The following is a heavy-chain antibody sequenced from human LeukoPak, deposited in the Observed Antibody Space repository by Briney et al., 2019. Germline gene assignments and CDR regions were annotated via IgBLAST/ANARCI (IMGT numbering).Heavy chain of an antibody. D-gene: IGHD1-1*01. CDR2: INPNSGGT. J-gene: IGHJ3*02. V-gene: IGHV1-2*02. Sequence: ASVKVSCKASGYTFTGYYMHWVRQAPGQGLEWMGWINPNSGGTNYAQKFQGRVTMTRDTSISTAYMELSRLRSDDTAVYYCAREFRPKSGRWNGAFDIWGQGTMVTVSS. CDR3: AREFRPKSGRWNGAFDI. CDR1: GYTFTGYY.